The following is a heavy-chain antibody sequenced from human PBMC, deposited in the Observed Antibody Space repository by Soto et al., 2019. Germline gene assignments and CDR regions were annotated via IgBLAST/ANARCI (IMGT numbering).Heavy chain of an antibody. Sequence: ASVKVSCKASGGTFSSYAISWVRQAPGQGLEWMGGIIPIFGTANYAQKFQGRVTITADESTSTAYMELSSLRSEDTAVYYCARGGCSSTSCYVDYYYGMDVWGQGTTVTVSS. CDR1: GGTFSSYA. CDR3: ARGGCSSTSCYVDYYYGMDV. D-gene: IGHD2-2*01. V-gene: IGHV1-69*13. J-gene: IGHJ6*02. CDR2: IIPIFGTA.